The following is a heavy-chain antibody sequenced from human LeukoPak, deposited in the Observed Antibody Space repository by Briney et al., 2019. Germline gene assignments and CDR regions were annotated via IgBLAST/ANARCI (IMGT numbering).Heavy chain of an antibody. J-gene: IGHJ4*02. CDR2: IIPILGIA. V-gene: IGHV1-69*04. CDR3: ARGRGYYDSSGSL. Sequence: SVKVSCKASGGTFSSYAISWVRQAPGQGLEWMGRIIPILGIANYAQKFQGRVTITADKSTSTAYMELSSLRSEDTAVYYCARGRGYYDSSGSLWGQGTLVTVSS. D-gene: IGHD3-22*01. CDR1: GGTFSSYA.